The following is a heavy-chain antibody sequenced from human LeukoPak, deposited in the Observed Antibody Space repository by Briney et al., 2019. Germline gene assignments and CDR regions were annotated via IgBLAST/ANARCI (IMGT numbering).Heavy chain of an antibody. D-gene: IGHD3-22*01. V-gene: IGHV3-72*01. Sequence: GGSLRLSCAASGFTFSDHYMDWARQGPGEGLEWVGRTRNKANSYTTEYAASVKGRFTISRDDSKNSLYLQMNSLKTEDTAVYYCARAYERPYYFDYWGQGTLVTVCS. CDR2: TRNKANSYTT. CDR1: GFTFSDHY. CDR3: ARAYERPYYFDY. J-gene: IGHJ4*02.